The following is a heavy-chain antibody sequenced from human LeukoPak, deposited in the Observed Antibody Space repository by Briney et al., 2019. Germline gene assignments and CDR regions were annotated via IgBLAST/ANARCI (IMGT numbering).Heavy chain of an antibody. D-gene: IGHD3-10*01. CDR3: ARDAPMVRGVFDY. J-gene: IGHJ4*02. Sequence: SGGSLRLSCAASGFTFSTYEMNWVRQAPGKGLEWVSYISSGAGAIYYADSVKGRFTISRDNAKNSLYLQMNGLRAEDTAVYYCARDAPMVRGVFDYWGQGTLVTVSS. CDR2: ISSGAGAI. CDR1: GFTFSTYE. V-gene: IGHV3-48*03.